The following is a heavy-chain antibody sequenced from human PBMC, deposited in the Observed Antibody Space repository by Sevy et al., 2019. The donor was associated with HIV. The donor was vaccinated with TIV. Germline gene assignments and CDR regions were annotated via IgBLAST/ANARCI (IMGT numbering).Heavy chain of an antibody. Sequence: GGCLRLSCAASGFTFSSYSMNWVRQAPGKGLEWVSYISSSSSTIYYADSVKGRFTISRDNAKNSLYLQMNSLRDEDTAVYYCARDHFYDYVWGSYRPDAFDIWGQGTMVTVSS. CDR2: ISSSSSTI. J-gene: IGHJ3*02. D-gene: IGHD3-16*02. V-gene: IGHV3-48*02. CDR3: ARDHFYDYVWGSYRPDAFDI. CDR1: GFTFSSYS.